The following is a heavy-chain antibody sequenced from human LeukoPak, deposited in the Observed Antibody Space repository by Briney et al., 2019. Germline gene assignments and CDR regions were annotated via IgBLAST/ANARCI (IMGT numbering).Heavy chain of an antibody. CDR3: AGSYGSGTPIDY. CDR2: IYTSGST. V-gene: IGHV4-4*09. J-gene: IGHJ4*02. D-gene: IGHD3-10*01. CDR1: GGSISSYY. Sequence: SETLSLTCTVSGGSISSYYWSWIRQPPGEGLEWSGYIYTSGSTNYNPSLKSRVTISVDTSKNQFSLKLSSVTAADTAVYYCAGSYGSGTPIDYWGQGTLVTVSS.